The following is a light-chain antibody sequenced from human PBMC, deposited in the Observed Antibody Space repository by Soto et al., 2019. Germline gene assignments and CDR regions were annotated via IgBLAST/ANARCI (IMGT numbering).Light chain of an antibody. V-gene: IGKV1-39*01. CDR1: QSINIF. Sequence: DIQMTQSPSSLSASVGDRVTIACRASQSINIFLNWYQQKPGKAPKLLIYGASSLQSGVPSRFSAAGSGTDFNLSITILQPEDFGTYYCQQSSGGPPFTFGPGTTVDIK. CDR3: QQSSGGPPFT. CDR2: GAS. J-gene: IGKJ3*01.